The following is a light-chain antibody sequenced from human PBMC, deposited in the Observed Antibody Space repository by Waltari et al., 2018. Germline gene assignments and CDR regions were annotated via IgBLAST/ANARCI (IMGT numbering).Light chain of an antibody. CDR1: SSNIGSNT. V-gene: IGLV1-44*01. CDR2: RND. Sequence: QSVLTQPPSASGTPGQRVTISCSGSSSNIGSNTVNWYLPLPGTAPKLLIYRNDQRPSGVPDRFSGSKSGTSASLAISGLQSEDEADYYCAAWDDSLNGPVFGGGTKLTVV. J-gene: IGLJ3*02. CDR3: AAWDDSLNGPV.